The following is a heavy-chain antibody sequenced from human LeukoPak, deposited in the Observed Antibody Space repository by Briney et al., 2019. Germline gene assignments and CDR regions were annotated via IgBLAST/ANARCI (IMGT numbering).Heavy chain of an antibody. CDR1: GDSFSGYY. D-gene: IGHD5-24*01. CDR3: ARGGVDMTTPFGDY. CDR2: INHSGST. Sequence: SETLSHTCAVYGDSFSGYYWNWIRQPPGKGLEWIGEINHSGSTDYSPSLKSRVTISVDTSKNQFSLKLYSVTAADTAVYYCARGGVDMTTPFGDYWGQGTLVTVSS. J-gene: IGHJ4*02. V-gene: IGHV4-34*01.